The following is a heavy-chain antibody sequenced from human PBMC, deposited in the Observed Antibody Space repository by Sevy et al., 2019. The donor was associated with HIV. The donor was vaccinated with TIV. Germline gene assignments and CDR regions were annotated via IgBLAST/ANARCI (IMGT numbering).Heavy chain of an antibody. V-gene: IGHV4-59*08. CDR3: AGENAWGRGYS. J-gene: IGHJ4*02. CDR2: IYYNGHI. CDR1: GGCITSLY. D-gene: IGHD1-26*01. Sequence: SETLSLTCTVSGGCITSLYWNWIRQPPGKGLEWIANIYYNGHINYNPSLKSRVTLSLDTSKNQFTLRLSSVTAADTPMYYCAGENAWGRGYSWGQGTLVTVSS.